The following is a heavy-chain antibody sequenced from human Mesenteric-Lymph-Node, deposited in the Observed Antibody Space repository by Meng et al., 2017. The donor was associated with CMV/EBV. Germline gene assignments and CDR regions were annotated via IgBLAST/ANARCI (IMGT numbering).Heavy chain of an antibody. V-gene: IGHV7-4-1*02. D-gene: IGHD3-10*01. CDR3: ARTEDYGSASRFD. Sequence: CQAPGYTFPSYAMNWVRQAPGQELEWMGWINTNTGNPTYAQGFTGRFVFSLDTSVSTAYLQISSLKAEDTAVYYCARTEDYGSASRFDWGQGTLVTVSS. J-gene: IGHJ4*02. CDR2: INTNTGNP. CDR1: GYTFPSYA.